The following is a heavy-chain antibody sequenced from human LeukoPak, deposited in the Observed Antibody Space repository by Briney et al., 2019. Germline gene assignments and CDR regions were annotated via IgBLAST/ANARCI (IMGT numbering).Heavy chain of an antibody. CDR3: ARKGLRYFDWVPDI. J-gene: IGHJ3*02. CDR1: GGSISSYY. Sequence: SETLSLTCTVPGGSISSYYWSWIRQPPGKGLEWIGYIYYSGSTNYNPSLKSRVTISVDTSKNQFSLKLSSVTAADTAVYYCARKGLRYFDWVPDIWGQGTMVTVSS. V-gene: IGHV4-59*01. D-gene: IGHD3-9*01. CDR2: IYYSGST.